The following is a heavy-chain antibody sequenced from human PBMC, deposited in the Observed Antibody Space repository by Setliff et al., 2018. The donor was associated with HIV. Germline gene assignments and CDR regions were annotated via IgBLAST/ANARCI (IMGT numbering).Heavy chain of an antibody. J-gene: IGHJ4*02. D-gene: IGHD3-9*01. Sequence: PGGSLRLSCAGSGFNFKNAWMSWVRQPPGKGLEWIGEINHSGSTNYNPSLKSRVIISIDTSKKQFSLKLTSVTAADTATYYCAAPRGMSTILVYWGQGSLVTVSS. CDR3: AAPRGMSTILVY. CDR2: INHSGST. CDR1: GFNFKNAW. V-gene: IGHV4-4*02.